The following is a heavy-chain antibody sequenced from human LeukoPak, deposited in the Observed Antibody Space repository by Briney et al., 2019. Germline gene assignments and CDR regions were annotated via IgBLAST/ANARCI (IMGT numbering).Heavy chain of an antibody. J-gene: IGHJ6*03. CDR3: ARDGVDTAMVTGYYYYMDV. D-gene: IGHD5-18*01. CDR1: GGTFSSYA. CDR2: IIPIFGTA. V-gene: IGHV1-69*13. Sequence: SVKVSCKASGGTFSSYAISWVRQAPGQGLEWMGGIIPIFGTANYAQKFQGRVTITADESTSTAYMELSSLRSEDTAVYYCARDGVDTAMVTGYYYYMDVWGKGTTVTVSS.